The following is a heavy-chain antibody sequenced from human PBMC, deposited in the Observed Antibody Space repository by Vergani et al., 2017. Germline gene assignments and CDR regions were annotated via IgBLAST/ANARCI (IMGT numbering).Heavy chain of an antibody. V-gene: IGHV1-24*01. CDR3: ARETLPNLYNWNGDAFDI. CDR2: FDPEDGET. Sequence: QVQLVQSGAEVKKPGASVKVSCKVSGYTLTELSMHWVRQAPGKGLEWMGGFDPEDGETIYAQKFQGRVTRTEDTSTDTAYMELSSLRSDDTAVYYCARETLPNLYNWNGDAFDIWGQGTMVTVSS. CDR1: GYTLTELS. D-gene: IGHD1-20*01. J-gene: IGHJ3*02.